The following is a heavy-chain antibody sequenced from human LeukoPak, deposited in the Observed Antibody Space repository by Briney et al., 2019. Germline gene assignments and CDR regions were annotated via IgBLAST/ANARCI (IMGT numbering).Heavy chain of an antibody. CDR1: GFTFSSYA. CDR2: ISYDGSKK. Sequence: GGSLRLSCAASGFTFSSYAMHWVRQAPGKGLEWVAVISYDGSKKYYADYVKGRFTISRDKSKNTLYLQMNSLRPEDTAVYYCASGYWGQGTLVTVSS. V-gene: IGHV3-30*04. CDR3: ASGY. J-gene: IGHJ4*02.